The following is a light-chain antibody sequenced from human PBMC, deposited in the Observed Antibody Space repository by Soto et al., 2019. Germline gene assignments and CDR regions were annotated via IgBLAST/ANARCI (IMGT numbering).Light chain of an antibody. Sequence: EIVMTQSPATLSVSPGESATLSCRASQSVSSNLAWHQQKPGQAPRILMYDASTRATGISARFSGSGSGTDFTLTISSLEPEDFAVYYCQQRSNWPPVFGGGTKVDIK. CDR3: QQRSNWPPV. CDR1: QSVSSN. CDR2: DAS. J-gene: IGKJ4*01. V-gene: IGKV3-11*01.